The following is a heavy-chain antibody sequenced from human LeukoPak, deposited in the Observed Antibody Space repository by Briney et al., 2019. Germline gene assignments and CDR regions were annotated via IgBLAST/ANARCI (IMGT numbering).Heavy chain of an antibody. V-gene: IGHV3-23*01. CDR1: GFTFSSFA. Sequence: GGSLRLSCAASGFTFSSFAMSWVRQAPGKGLEWVSTISGSGGSTYYADSVKGRFTISRDNSKNTLYLQMNSLRAEDTAVYYCATSVHCSSTSCPNYYYYYGMDVWGQGTTVTVSS. CDR2: ISGSGGST. J-gene: IGHJ6*02. D-gene: IGHD2-2*01. CDR3: ATSVHCSSTSCPNYYYYYGMDV.